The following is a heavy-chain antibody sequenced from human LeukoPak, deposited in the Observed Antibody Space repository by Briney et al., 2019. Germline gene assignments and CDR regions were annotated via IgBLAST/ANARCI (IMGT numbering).Heavy chain of an antibody. CDR3: ARGGFTVAAMPAFDP. CDR1: GYTFTGYY. D-gene: IGHD2-2*01. CDR2: INPNSGGT. V-gene: IGHV1-2*02. Sequence: ASVKVSFKASGYTFTGYYMHWVRQAPGQGLEWMGWINPNSGGTNYAQKFQGRVTMTRDTSISTAYMELSRLRSDDTAVYYCARGGFTVAAMPAFDPWGQGTLVTVSS. J-gene: IGHJ5*02.